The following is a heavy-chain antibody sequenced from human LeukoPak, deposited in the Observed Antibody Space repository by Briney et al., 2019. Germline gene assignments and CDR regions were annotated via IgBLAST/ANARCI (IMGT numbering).Heavy chain of an antibody. Sequence: SETLSLTCTVTGGSISTYAWSWIRQPAGKGLEWIGRIYTSGGTNYNPSLKSRVTMSVDTSKNQFSLILSSVTAADTAVYYCARGDIFVRWPQRRYAFAIWGQGTMVTVSS. CDR1: GGSISTYA. CDR3: ARGDIFVRWPQRRYAFAI. V-gene: IGHV4-4*07. CDR2: IYTSGGT. D-gene: IGHD4-23*01. J-gene: IGHJ3*02.